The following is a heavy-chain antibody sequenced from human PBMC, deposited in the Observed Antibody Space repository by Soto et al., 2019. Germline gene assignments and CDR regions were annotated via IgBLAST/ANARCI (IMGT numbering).Heavy chain of an antibody. CDR3: ARLDHDYGDSLDQ. Sequence: EVQRVESGGGLVQPGGSLRLSCAASGFTVSNNYMSWVRQAPGKGLEWVSVVYSGGDTYYADSVKGRFTISRHNSNDILFLQMNSLRAEDTAVYYCARLDHDYGDSLDQWGQGTLVIVSS. CDR2: VYSGGDT. D-gene: IGHD4-17*01. J-gene: IGHJ4*02. CDR1: GFTVSNNY. V-gene: IGHV3-53*04.